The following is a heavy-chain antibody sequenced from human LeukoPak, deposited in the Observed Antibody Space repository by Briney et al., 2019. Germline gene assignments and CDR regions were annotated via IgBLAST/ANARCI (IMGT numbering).Heavy chain of an antibody. V-gene: IGHV4-38-2*01. D-gene: IGHD1-20*01. CDR2: IYHSGST. CDR3: ARPYNWNDVDAFDI. CDR1: GYSISSGYY. Sequence: PSETLSLTCAVSGYSISSGYYLGWIRQPPGKGLEWIGSIYHSGSTYYNPSLKSRVTISVDTSKNQFSLKLSSVTAADTAVYYCARPYNWNDVDAFDIWGQGTMVTVSS. J-gene: IGHJ3*02.